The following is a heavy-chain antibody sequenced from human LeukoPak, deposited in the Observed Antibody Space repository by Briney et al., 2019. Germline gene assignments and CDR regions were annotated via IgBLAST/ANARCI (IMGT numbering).Heavy chain of an antibody. D-gene: IGHD2-15*01. CDR3: ARGWTRYCSGGSCPQGWFDP. J-gene: IGHJ5*02. CDR2: IYYSGST. CDR1: GGSISSYY. Sequence: SETLSLTCTVSGGSISSYYWSWIRQPPGKGLEWIGYIYYSGSTNYNPSLKSRVTISVDTSKNQFSLKLSSVTAADTAVYYCARGWTRYCSGGSCPQGWFDPWGQGTLVTVSS. V-gene: IGHV4-59*01.